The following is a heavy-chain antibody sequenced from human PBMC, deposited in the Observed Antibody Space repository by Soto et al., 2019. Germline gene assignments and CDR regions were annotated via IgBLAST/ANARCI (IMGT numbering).Heavy chain of an antibody. Sequence: EVQLVEAGGGLVQPGGSLRLSCAASGFTLSSYSMHWVRQAPGKGLEWVSYIRGSGGTIYYADSVKGRFTISRDNAKNSLSVQMNSLRDEDPAVYCCARETGLRSSGWSYYCDFWGQGTLVTVSS. D-gene: IGHD6-19*01. CDR3: ARETGLRSSGWSYYCDF. CDR1: GFTLSSYS. CDR2: IRGSGGTI. J-gene: IGHJ4*02. V-gene: IGHV3-48*02.